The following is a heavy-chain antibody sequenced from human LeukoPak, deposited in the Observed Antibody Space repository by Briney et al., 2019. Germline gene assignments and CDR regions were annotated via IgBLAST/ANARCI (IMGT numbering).Heavy chain of an antibody. J-gene: IGHJ4*02. CDR1: GFTFSSYW. D-gene: IGHD6-13*01. Sequence: PGGSLRLSCAASGFTFSSYWMSWVRQAPGKGLEWVANIKQDGSEKLYVDSVKGRFTISRDNAKNSLFLQMNNLRAEDTAVYYCARACSMTTCNFDYWGQGTLVTVSS. V-gene: IGHV3-7*01. CDR3: ARACSMTTCNFDY. CDR2: IKQDGSEK.